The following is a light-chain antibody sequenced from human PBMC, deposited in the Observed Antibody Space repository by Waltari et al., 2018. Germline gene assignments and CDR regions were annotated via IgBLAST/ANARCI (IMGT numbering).Light chain of an antibody. CDR2: AAS. J-gene: IGKJ4*01. CDR3: QQANSFPPL. V-gene: IGKV1-12*01. CDR1: QGIGNW. Sequence: DIQMTQSPSSVSVSVGDRVTITCRASQGIGNWVAWYQQKPGKAPKPLIYAASSLQGGVPSRFSGSGSGTDFTLTISSLQPEDFATYYCQQANSFPPLFGGGTKVEIK.